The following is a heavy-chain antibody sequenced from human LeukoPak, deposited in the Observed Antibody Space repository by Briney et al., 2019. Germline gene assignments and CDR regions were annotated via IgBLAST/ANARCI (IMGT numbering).Heavy chain of an antibody. D-gene: IGHD3-9*01. V-gene: IGHV4-59*12. CDR3: ARGQYYDILTGDGKYAFDI. J-gene: IGHJ3*02. Sequence: PSETLSLTCTVSGGSISSYYWSWIRQPPGKGLEWIGYIYYSGSTNYNPSLKSRVTISVDTSKNQFSLKLSSVTAADTAVYYCARGQYYDILTGDGKYAFDIWGQGTMVTVSS. CDR2: IYYSGST. CDR1: GGSISSYY.